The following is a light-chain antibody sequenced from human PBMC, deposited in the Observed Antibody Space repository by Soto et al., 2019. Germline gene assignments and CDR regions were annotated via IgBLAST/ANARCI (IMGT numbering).Light chain of an antibody. Sequence: DIQMTQSPSTLSASVGDRVTITCRASQSISSWLAWYQQKPGKAPKILIYDASTLESGGPSRFSGSGSGAEFTLTISSLQPDDFGSYYCQQYNNYPWTFGQGTKVEIK. V-gene: IGKV1-5*01. CDR3: QQYNNYPWT. J-gene: IGKJ1*01. CDR1: QSISSW. CDR2: DAS.